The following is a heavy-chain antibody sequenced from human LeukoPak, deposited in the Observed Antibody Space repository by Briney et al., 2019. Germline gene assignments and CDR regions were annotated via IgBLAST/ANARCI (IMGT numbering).Heavy chain of an antibody. CDR1: GFTFSSYS. J-gene: IGHJ3*02. V-gene: IGHV3-21*01. D-gene: IGHD2-21*02. CDR3: ARSTGGDWYALDI. CDR2: ISTSSSYI. Sequence: GGSLRLSCEASGFTFSSYSMNWVRQAPGKGLEWVSSISTSSSYIYYADSVKGRFTISRDNAKNSLYLQMNSLRAEDTAVYYCARSTGGDWYALDIWGQGTMVTVSS.